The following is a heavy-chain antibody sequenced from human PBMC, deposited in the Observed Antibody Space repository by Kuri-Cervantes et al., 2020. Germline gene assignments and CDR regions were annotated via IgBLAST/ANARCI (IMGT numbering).Heavy chain of an antibody. D-gene: IGHD3-16*01. V-gene: IGHV3-13*01. CDR1: GFTFSSYD. Sequence: ETLSLTCAASGFTFSSYDMHWVRQATGKGLEWVSAIGTAGDTYYPGSVKGRFTISRDNAKNSLYLQMNSLRAEDTAVYYCARDLIYDYVGGRYYYYYGMDVWGQGTTVTVSS. J-gene: IGHJ6*02. CDR2: IGTAGDT. CDR3: ARDLIYDYVGGRYYYYYGMDV.